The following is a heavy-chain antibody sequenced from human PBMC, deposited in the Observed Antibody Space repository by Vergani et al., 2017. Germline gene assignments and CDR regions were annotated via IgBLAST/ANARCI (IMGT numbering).Heavy chain of an antibody. CDR3: ARFGSSSWYGDY. CDR2: INSGGST. J-gene: IGHJ4*02. Sequence: EVQLVESGGGLVQPGGSLRLSCAVSGFTVSSNYMSWVRQAPGKGLEWVSVINSGGSTYYADSMKGRFTISRDNSKNTLYLQMNSLRGEDTAVYYCARFGSSSWYGDYWGQGTLVTVSS. CDR1: GFTVSSNY. V-gene: IGHV3-66*02. D-gene: IGHD6-13*01.